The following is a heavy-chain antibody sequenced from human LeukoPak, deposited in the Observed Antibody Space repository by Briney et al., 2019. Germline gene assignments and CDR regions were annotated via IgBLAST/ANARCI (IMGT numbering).Heavy chain of an antibody. J-gene: IGHJ4*02. CDR2: IRSKAYGGTT. Sequence: GGSLRLSCTASGFTFGDYAMSWVRQAPGKGLEWVGFIRSKAYGGTTEYAASVKGRFTISRDDSKSIAYLQMNSLKTEDTAVYYCTRTEGYCSDGSCYHPGGGTHFDYWGQGTLVTVSS. D-gene: IGHD2-15*01. CDR3: TRTEGYCSDGSCYHPGGGTHFDY. V-gene: IGHV3-49*04. CDR1: GFTFGDYA.